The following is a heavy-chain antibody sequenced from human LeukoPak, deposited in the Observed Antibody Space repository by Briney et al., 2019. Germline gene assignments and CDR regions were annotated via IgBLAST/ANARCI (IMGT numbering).Heavy chain of an antibody. Sequence: KSGGSLRLSCAASGFTFSSYSMNWVRQAPGKGLEWVSSISSSSSYIYYADSVKGRFTISRDNAKNSLYLQMNSLRAEDTAVYYCARVEMATITPWYFDYWGQGTLVTVSS. V-gene: IGHV3-21*01. CDR1: GFTFSSYS. CDR3: ARVEMATITPWYFDY. D-gene: IGHD5-24*01. J-gene: IGHJ4*02. CDR2: ISSSSSYI.